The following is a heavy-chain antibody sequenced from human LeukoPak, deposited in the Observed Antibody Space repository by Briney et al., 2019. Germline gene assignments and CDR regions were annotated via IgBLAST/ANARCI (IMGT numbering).Heavy chain of an antibody. D-gene: IGHD3-16*01. V-gene: IGHV1-18*01. CDR2: ISADNGNT. CDR3: ARVWELGFDGFDI. Sequence: VASVKVSCKASGYTFASYAISWVRQAPGQGLEWMGWISADNGNTDYAQRFQGRVTMTTDTSTSTAYMELRSLRSDDTAVYYCARVWELGFDGFDIWGQGTMVTVSS. CDR1: GYTFASYA. J-gene: IGHJ3*02.